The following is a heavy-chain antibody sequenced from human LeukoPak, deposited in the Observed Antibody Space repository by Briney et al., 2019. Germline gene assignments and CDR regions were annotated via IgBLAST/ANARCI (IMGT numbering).Heavy chain of an antibody. V-gene: IGHV3-30*18. Sequence: PPGRSLRLSCAASGFTSRSYGMNWVRQAPGKGPEWVAVISYDGSEKYYADSAKGRFTISRDNSKNTLYLQMNSLRAEDTAVYYCAKIRTAFDYWGQGTLVTVSS. D-gene: IGHD2-2*01. CDR1: GFTSRSYG. CDR3: AKIRTAFDY. CDR2: ISYDGSEK. J-gene: IGHJ4*02.